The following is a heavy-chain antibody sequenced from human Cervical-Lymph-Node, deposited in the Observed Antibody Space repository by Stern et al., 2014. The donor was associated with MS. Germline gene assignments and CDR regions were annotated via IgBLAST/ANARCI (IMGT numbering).Heavy chain of an antibody. V-gene: IGHV2-5*02. J-gene: IGHJ4*02. CDR2: SFWDDDK. CDR3: AHSPYDGWTAIES. D-gene: IGHD5-12*01. CDR1: GFSLTTRGVG. Sequence: ESGPTLVKPTQTLTLTCTFSGFSLTTRGVGLAWIRPPPGKALEWLAVSFWDDDKRYSPPLQSRLTITKDSSKNQVVLTMTRMDPVDTATYFCAHSPYDGWTAIESWGQGALVTVSS.